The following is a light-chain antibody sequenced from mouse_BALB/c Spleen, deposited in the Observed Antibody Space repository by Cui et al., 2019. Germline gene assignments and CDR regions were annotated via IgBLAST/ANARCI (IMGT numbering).Light chain of an antibody. V-gene: IGKV4-50*01. J-gene: IGKJ5*01. Sequence: ENVLTQSPAIMSASLGEKVTMSCRASSSVNYMYCYQQKSDASPKLWIYYTSNLAPRVPARFSGSGSGNSYSLTISSMEGEDAATYCCQQFASSPSELTFGAGTKLELK. CDR2: YTS. CDR3: QQFASSPSELT. CDR1: SSVNY.